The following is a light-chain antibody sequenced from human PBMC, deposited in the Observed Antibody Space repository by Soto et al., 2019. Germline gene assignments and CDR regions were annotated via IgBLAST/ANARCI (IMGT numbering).Light chain of an antibody. J-gene: IGKJ5*01. CDR2: AAS. V-gene: IGKV1-12*01. Sequence: DIPLTQSPSSVSASVGDRVTITFRASQGISSWLAWHQQKPGKAPKLLIYAASSLQSGVPSRFSGSGSGTDFTLTISSLQPEDFATYYCQQANSFPTFGQGTRLEIK. CDR1: QGISSW. CDR3: QQANSFPT.